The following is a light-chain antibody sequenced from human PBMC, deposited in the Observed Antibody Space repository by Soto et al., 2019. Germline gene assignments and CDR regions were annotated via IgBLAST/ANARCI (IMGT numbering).Light chain of an antibody. Sequence: GGYNSVSWYQQHPGKAPKVMIYDVSKRPSGVPDRFSGSKSGNTASLTVSALQAEDEADYYCSSYTDRNNLVFGTGTKVTVL. J-gene: IGLJ1*01. CDR1: GGYNS. CDR2: DVS. CDR3: SSYTDRNNLV. V-gene: IGLV2-8*01.